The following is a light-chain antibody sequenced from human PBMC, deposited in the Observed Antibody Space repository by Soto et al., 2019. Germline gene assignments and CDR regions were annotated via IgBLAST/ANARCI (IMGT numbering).Light chain of an antibody. CDR3: QQYDYRVT. J-gene: IGKJ5*01. CDR1: QDIRNS. Sequence: IQMTQSPSSLSASVGDRFTITCQASQDIRNSLNWYQQKPGRAPKLLIYDASNVETGVPSRFSGTGSGTHFSFSISSLQPEDFATYYCQQYDYRVTLGQGTRLEIK. CDR2: DAS. V-gene: IGKV1-33*01.